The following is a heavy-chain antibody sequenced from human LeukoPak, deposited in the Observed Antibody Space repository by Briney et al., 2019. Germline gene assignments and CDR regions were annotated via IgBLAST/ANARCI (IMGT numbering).Heavy chain of an antibody. CDR1: GDSVSSNSAA. D-gene: IGHD6-13*01. CDR2: TYYRSKWYN. Sequence: SQTLSLTCAISGDSVSSNSAAWNWIRQSPSRGLEWLGRTYYRSKWYNDYAESVKSRITINPDTSKNQFSLQLNSVTPEDTAVYYCARGGGIAAARDWFDPWGQGTLVTVSS. CDR3: ARGGGIAAARDWFDP. V-gene: IGHV6-1*01. J-gene: IGHJ5*02.